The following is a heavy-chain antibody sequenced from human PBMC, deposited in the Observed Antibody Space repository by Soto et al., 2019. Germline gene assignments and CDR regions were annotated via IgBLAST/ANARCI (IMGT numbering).Heavy chain of an antibody. V-gene: IGHV3-48*01. J-gene: IGHJ6*02. D-gene: IGHD3-22*01. Sequence: GGSLRLSCASSGFTFSSYSMNWVRQAPGKGLEWVSYISSSSSTIYYADSVKGRFTISRDNAKNSLYLQMNSLRAEDTAVYYCARAHYYYYDSSGYPYYYYYGMDVWGQGT. CDR2: ISSSSSTI. CDR3: ARAHYYYYDSSGYPYYYYYGMDV. CDR1: GFTFSSYS.